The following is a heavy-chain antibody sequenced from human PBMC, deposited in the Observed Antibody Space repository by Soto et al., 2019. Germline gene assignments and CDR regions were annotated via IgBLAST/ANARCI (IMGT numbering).Heavy chain of an antibody. CDR2: ISDRAGGT. D-gene: IGHD6-13*01. CDR3: ARCQIAARVPYYNDY. Sequence: VQLLESGGGLVQPGGSLRLSCSASGFTFSSYGMSWVRQAPGKGLEWVSGISDRAGGTHYADSVKGRFTISRDNSKNTLYLQMNSLRAEDTAVYYCARCQIAARVPYYNDYWGQGTLVTVSS. CDR1: GFTFSSYG. J-gene: IGHJ4*02. V-gene: IGHV3-23*01.